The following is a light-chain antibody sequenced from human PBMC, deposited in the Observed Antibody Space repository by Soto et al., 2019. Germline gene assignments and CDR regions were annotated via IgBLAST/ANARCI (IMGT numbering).Light chain of an antibody. CDR3: AVRDDSLSGHWV. J-gene: IGLJ3*02. CDR1: ASNIGTNT. CDR2: YND. Sequence: QSVLTQPPSASGSPGQRVTISCSGAASNIGTNTVNWYQQLPGAAPKLLIYYNDRRPSGGVTDRFSAPKSGTSASLAISGLRSEDEADYFCAVRDDSLSGHWVFGGGTKLTVL. V-gene: IGLV1-44*01.